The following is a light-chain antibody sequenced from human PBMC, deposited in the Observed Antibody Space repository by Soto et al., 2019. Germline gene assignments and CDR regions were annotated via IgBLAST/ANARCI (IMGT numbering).Light chain of an antibody. CDR1: QSVSSSY. CDR3: QQYGSSPTYT. CDR2: GAS. Sequence: EIVLTQSPGTLSLSPGKRATLSCRASQSVSSSYLAWYQQKPGQAPRLLIYGASSRATGIPDRFSGSGSGTDFTRTISRLEPEDFAVYYCQQYGSSPTYTFGQGTKLEIK. V-gene: IGKV3-20*01. J-gene: IGKJ2*01.